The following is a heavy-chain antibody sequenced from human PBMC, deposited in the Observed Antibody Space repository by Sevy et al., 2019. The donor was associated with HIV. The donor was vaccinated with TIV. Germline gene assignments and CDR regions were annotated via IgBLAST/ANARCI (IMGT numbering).Heavy chain of an antibody. CDR3: ARYYYGSGRYYFDY. D-gene: IGHD3-10*01. Sequence: SETLSLTCTVSGASITSGTYYWSWIRQPAGKGLEWIGRIYTSGITSYNPSLKSRVTISLDTSKNQFSLNLSPVTAADTAVYYCARYYYGSGRYYFDYWGQGTLVTVS. CDR1: GASITSGTYY. V-gene: IGHV4-61*02. CDR2: IYTSGIT. J-gene: IGHJ4*02.